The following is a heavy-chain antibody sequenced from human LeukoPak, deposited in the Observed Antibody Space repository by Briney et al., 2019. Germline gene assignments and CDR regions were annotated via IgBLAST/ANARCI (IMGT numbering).Heavy chain of an antibody. CDR1: EYSFTGYY. CDR3: ARDPGIAVAGYFDY. CDR2: INPNSGGT. D-gene: IGHD6-19*01. Sequence: ASVKVSCKASEYSFTGYYIHWVRQAPGQGLEWMGWINPNSGGTNYAQKFQGRVTITRDTSISTAYMELSRLRSDDTAVYYCARDPGIAVAGYFDYWGQGTLVTVSS. V-gene: IGHV1-2*02. J-gene: IGHJ4*02.